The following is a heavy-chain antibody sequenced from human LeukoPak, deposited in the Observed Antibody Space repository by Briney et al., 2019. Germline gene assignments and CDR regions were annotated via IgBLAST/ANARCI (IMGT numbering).Heavy chain of an antibody. CDR2: IRSKANSYAT. V-gene: IGHV3-73*01. J-gene: IGHJ4*02. CDR1: GFTFSGSA. CDR3: TRHGPDCSGGSCYRLDY. D-gene: IGHD2-15*01. Sequence: PGGSLRLSCAASGFTFSGSAMHWVRQASGKGLEWVGRIRSKANSYATAYAASVKGRFTISRDDSKNTAYLQMNSLKTEDTAVYYCTRHGPDCSGGSCYRLDYWGQGTLVTVSS.